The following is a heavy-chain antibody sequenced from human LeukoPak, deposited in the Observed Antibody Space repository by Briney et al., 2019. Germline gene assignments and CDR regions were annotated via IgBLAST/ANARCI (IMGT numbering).Heavy chain of an antibody. CDR2: IYYSGST. Sequence: SQTLSLTCTVSGGSISSGGYYWSWIRQHPGKGLEWIGYIYYSGSTYYNPSLKSRVTISVDTSKNQFSLKLSSVTAADTAVYYCARSRPGYNIQLWSRYYFDYWGQGTLVTVSS. CDR3: ARSRPGYNIQLWSRYYFDY. D-gene: IGHD5-18*01. V-gene: IGHV4-31*03. CDR1: GGSISSGGYY. J-gene: IGHJ4*02.